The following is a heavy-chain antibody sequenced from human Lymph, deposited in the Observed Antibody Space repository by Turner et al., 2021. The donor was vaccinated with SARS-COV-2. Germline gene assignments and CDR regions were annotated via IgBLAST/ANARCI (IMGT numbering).Heavy chain of an antibody. Sequence: QLAQSGAEVKKPGASLKVSCTASGYTFTNHYMHWGRHAPAQGLGWVGLINPNGGGTSYAKKFQGRVTMTREKSTNTVYMVLSSLGSEDAAVDYYARDHSCDYYGSGEDYWGQGTLVTVSS. V-gene: IGHV1-46*03. CDR1: GYTFTNHY. CDR2: INPNGGGT. CDR3: ARDHSCDYYGSGEDY. J-gene: IGHJ4*02. D-gene: IGHD3-10*01.